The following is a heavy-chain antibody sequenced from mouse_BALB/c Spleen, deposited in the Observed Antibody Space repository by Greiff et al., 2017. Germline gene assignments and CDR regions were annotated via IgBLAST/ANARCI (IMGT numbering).Heavy chain of an antibody. D-gene: IGHD2-4*01. CDR3: ARFDYDLYYAMDY. CDR2: ISSGGST. Sequence: EVMLVESGGGLVKPGGSLKLSCAASGFTFSSYAMSWVRQTPEKRLEWVASISSGGSTYYPDSVKGRFTISRDNARNILYLQMSSLRSEDTAMYYCARFDYDLYYAMDYWGQGTSVTVSS. CDR1: GFTFSSYA. J-gene: IGHJ4*01. V-gene: IGHV5-6-5*01.